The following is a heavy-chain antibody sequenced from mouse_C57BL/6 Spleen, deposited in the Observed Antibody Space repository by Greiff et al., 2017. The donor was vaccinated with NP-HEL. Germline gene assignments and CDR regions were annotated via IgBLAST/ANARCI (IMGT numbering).Heavy chain of an antibody. CDR2: ISSGGSYT. D-gene: IGHD1-1*01. V-gene: IGHV5-6*01. CDR3: ASYYGSSSAWFAY. J-gene: IGHJ3*01. CDR1: GFTFSSYG. Sequence: EVKLVESGGDLVKPGGSLKLSCAASGFTFSSYGMSWVRQTPDKRLEWVATISSGGSYTYYPDSVKGRFTISRDNAKNTLYLQMSSLKSEDKAMYYCASYYGSSSAWFAYWGQGTLVTVSA.